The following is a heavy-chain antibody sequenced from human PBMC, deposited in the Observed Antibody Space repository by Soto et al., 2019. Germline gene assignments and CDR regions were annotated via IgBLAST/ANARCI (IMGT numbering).Heavy chain of an antibody. J-gene: IGHJ4*02. CDR2: IYHNGRT. V-gene: IGHV4-4*02. CDR1: GGSISANW. Sequence: QVQLQESGPGLMKPSGTLSLTCAVSGGSISANWWSWVRQPPGKGLEWIGEIYHNGRTNYNPSLKNRLTMSVDKSQNSCSPNLHPVTAADTAVYSCARHIAVSGTRGFDFWGQGTLVTVSS. D-gene: IGHD6-19*01. CDR3: ARHIAVSGTRGFDF.